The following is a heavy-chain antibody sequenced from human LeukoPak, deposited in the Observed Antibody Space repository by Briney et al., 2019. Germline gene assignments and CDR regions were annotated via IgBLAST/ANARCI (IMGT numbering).Heavy chain of an antibody. J-gene: IGHJ4*02. V-gene: IGHV4-39*01. CDR1: GGSISSSSYY. CDR3: ARRDRTVSFDY. D-gene: IGHD3/OR15-3a*01. CDR2: IYYSGST. Sequence: SETLSLTCTVSGGSISSSSYYWGWIRQPPGKWLEWIGNIYYSGSTYYNPSLKSRVTISVDTSKNQFSLKLSSVTAADTAVYYCARRDRTVSFDYWGQGTLVTVSS.